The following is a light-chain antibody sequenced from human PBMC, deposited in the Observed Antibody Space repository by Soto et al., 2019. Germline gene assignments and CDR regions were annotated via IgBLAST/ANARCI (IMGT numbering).Light chain of an antibody. CDR1: QSVGTS. V-gene: IGKV3-11*01. Sequence: DIVLTQSPAILSLSPGDRASLSCRASQSVGTSLAWYKQQPGQPSRLLIHDATYRASGVPDRFRGSGSGTAFSLSISSLEPDDFAVYYCQHRSTWPRSFGRGTKVE. CDR3: QHRSTWPRS. J-gene: IGKJ4*02. CDR2: DAT.